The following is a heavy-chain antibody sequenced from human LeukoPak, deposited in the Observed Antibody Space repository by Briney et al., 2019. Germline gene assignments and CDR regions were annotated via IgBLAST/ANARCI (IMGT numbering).Heavy chain of an antibody. CDR3: AKGAAAGTYNWFDP. D-gene: IGHD6-13*01. J-gene: IGHJ5*02. CDR2: NIPIFGTA. CDR1: GGTFSSYA. Sequence: GASVKVSCKASGGTFSSYAISWVRQAPGQGLEWMGGNIPIFGTASYAQKFQGRVTITADESTSTAYMELSSLRSEDTAVYYCAKGAAAGTYNWFDPWGQGTLVTVSS. V-gene: IGHV1-69*01.